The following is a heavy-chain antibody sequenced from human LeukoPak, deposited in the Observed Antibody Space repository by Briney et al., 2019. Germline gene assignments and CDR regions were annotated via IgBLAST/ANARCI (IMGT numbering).Heavy chain of an antibody. D-gene: IGHD2-15*01. CDR1: GYTFTSYY. V-gene: IGHV1-2*06. Sequence: ASVKVSCKASGYTFTSYYMHWVRQAPGQGLEWMGRINPNSGGTNYAQKFQGRVTMTRDTSISTAYMELSRLRSDDTAVYYCATLGYCSGGSCYPTFDYWGQGTLVTVSS. J-gene: IGHJ4*02. CDR3: ATLGYCSGGSCYPTFDY. CDR2: INPNSGGT.